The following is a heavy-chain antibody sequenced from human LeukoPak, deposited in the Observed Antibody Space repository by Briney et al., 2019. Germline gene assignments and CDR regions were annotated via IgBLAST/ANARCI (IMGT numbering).Heavy chain of an antibody. CDR3: ARGIYEDIVVVPAAMQAYYYYTTWTS. CDR2: IIPIFGTA. J-gene: IGHJ6*03. D-gene: IGHD2-2*01. V-gene: IGHV1-69*05. Sequence: SVKVSCTASGGTFTSYAISWVRQAPGQGLEWMGGIIPIFGTANYAQKFQGRVTITTDESTSKAYMELSSLRSEDAAVYYCARGIYEDIVVVPAAMQAYYYYTTWTSGAKGPRSPSP. CDR1: GGTFTSYA.